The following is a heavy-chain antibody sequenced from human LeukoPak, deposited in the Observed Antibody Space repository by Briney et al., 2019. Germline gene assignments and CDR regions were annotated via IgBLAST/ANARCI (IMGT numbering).Heavy chain of an antibody. V-gene: IGHV4-4*07. CDR1: GGSISSYY. Sequence: SETLSLTCTVSGGSISSYYWSWIRQPAGKGLEWIGRIYTSGSTNYNPPLKSRVTMSVDTSKNQFSLKLSSVTAADTAVYYCARVRTMIEYYMDVWGKGTTVTVSS. D-gene: IGHD3-22*01. CDR3: ARVRTMIEYYMDV. J-gene: IGHJ6*03. CDR2: IYTSGST.